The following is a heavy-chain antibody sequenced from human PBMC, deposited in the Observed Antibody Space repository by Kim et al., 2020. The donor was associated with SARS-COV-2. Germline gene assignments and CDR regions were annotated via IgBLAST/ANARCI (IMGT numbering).Heavy chain of an antibody. CDR2: T. Sequence: TNYNPSLKSRVTISVDTSKNQFSLKLSSVTAADTAVYYCARETSSGYPDYWGQGTLVTVSS. CDR3: ARETSSGYPDY. J-gene: IGHJ4*02. D-gene: IGHD3-22*01. V-gene: IGHV4-59*01.